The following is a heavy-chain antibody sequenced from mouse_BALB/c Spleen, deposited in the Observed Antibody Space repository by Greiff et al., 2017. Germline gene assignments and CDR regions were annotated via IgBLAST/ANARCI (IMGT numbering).Heavy chain of an antibody. CDR3: TRYYYGSSYFDY. Sequence: QVQLQQPGAELVKPGASVKLSCTASGYTFTSYYMYWVKQRPGQGLEWIGGINPSNGGTNFNETFKSKATLTVDKSSSTAYMQLSSLTSEDSAVYYCTRYYYGSSYFDYWGQGTTLTVSS. CDR2: INPSNGGT. D-gene: IGHD1-1*01. V-gene: IGHV1S81*02. J-gene: IGHJ2*01. CDR1: GYTFTSYY.